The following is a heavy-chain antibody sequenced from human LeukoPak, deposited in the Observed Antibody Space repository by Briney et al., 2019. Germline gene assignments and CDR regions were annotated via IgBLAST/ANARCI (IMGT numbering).Heavy chain of an antibody. V-gene: IGHV4-59*10. D-gene: IGHD3-22*01. CDR2: IYTSGST. CDR1: GGSFSGYY. Sequence: SETLSLTCAVYGGSFSGYYWSWIRQPAGKGLEWIGRIYTSGSTNYNPSLKSRVTMSVDTSKNQFSLKLSSVTAADTAVYYCARGRYYYDSTKSNNWFDPWGQGTLVTVSS. CDR3: ARGRYYYDSTKSNNWFDP. J-gene: IGHJ5*02.